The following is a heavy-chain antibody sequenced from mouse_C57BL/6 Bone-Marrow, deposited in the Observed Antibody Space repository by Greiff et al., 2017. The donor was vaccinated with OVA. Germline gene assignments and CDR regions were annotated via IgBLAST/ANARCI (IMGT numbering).Heavy chain of an antibody. CDR3: ARGGVGYWYFDV. CDR1: GYSFTGYY. Sequence: VQLQQSGPELVKPGASVKISCKASGYSFTGYYMNWVKQSPEKSLEWIGEINPSTGGTTYNQKFKAKATLTVDKSSSTASMQLKSLTSEDAADYYCARGGVGYWYFDVWGTGTTVTVSS. V-gene: IGHV1-42*01. J-gene: IGHJ1*03. CDR2: INPSTGGT. D-gene: IGHD3-3*01.